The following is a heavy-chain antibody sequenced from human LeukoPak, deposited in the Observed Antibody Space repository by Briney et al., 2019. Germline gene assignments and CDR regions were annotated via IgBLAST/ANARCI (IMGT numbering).Heavy chain of an antibody. CDR1: EFTVSSNY. D-gene: IGHD1-14*01. V-gene: IGHV3-53*05. Sequence: PGGSLRLSCAASEFTVSSNYMSWVRQAPGKGLEWVSVIYSGGSTYYADSVKGRFTISRDNSKNTVYLQMNSLRVEDTAVYYCAQGGSEIYYFYHGMDVWGRGTTVTVSS. CDR2: IYSGGST. CDR3: AQGGSEIYYFYHGMDV. J-gene: IGHJ6*02.